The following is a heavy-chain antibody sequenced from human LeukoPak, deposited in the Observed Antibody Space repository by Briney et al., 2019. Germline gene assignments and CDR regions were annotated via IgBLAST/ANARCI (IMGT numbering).Heavy chain of an antibody. Sequence: GGSLRLSCAASGFTSSSYSMNWVRQAPGKGLEWGSSISSSSSYIYYADSVKGRFTISRDNAKNSLYLQMNSLRAEDTALYYCASVDYYGSGNYYNDVDYWGQGTLVTVSS. CDR3: ASVDYYGSGNYYNDVDY. J-gene: IGHJ4*02. V-gene: IGHV3-21*01. CDR1: GFTSSSYS. CDR2: ISSSSSYI. D-gene: IGHD3-10*01.